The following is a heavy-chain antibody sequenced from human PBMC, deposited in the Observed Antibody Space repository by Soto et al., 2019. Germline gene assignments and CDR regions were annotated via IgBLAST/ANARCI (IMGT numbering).Heavy chain of an antibody. CDR3: ARCGNWNSASDY. D-gene: IGHD1-7*01. J-gene: IGHJ4*02. Sequence: QVQLVQSGAEVKKPGASVKVSCEASGYTFTSSGFTWVRQAPGQGLEWMGWISTYNGNINYAQKLQGRVTMTTDTATSTAYMELGSLRSDDTAVYYCARCGNWNSASDYWGQGTLVTVSS. CDR2: ISTYNGNI. V-gene: IGHV1-18*01. CDR1: GYTFTSSG.